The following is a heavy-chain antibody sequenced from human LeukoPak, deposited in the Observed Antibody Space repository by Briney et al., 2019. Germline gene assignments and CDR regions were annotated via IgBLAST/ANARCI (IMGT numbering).Heavy chain of an antibody. CDR3: ARDGYYYDSSGYYPDAFDI. CDR1: GGSISSYY. Sequence: KASETLSLTCTVSGGSISSYYWSWIRQPPGKGLEWIGYIYYSGSTYYNPSLKSRVTISVDTSKNQFSLKLSSVTAADTAVYYCARDGYYYDSSGYYPDAFDIWGQGTMVTVSS. J-gene: IGHJ3*02. V-gene: IGHV4-59*12. CDR2: IYYSGST. D-gene: IGHD3-22*01.